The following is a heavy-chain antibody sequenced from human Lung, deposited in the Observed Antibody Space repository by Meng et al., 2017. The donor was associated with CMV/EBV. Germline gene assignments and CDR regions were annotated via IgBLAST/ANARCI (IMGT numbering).Heavy chain of an antibody. J-gene: IGHJ4*02. V-gene: IGHV3-7*01. CDR3: ARDRGRFLEWLFPDD. CDR1: GFTFSSYW. Sequence: GGSXRLXCAASGFTFSSYWMSWVRQAPGKGLEWVANINQDGSEKYYVDSVEGRFTISRDNAKDSLYLQMNALRAEDTAVYYCARDRGRFLEWLFPDDWGQGXLVTVSS. CDR2: INQDGSEK. D-gene: IGHD3-3*01.